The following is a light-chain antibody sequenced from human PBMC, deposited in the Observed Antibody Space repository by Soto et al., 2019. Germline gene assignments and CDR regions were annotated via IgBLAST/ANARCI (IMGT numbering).Light chain of an antibody. CDR3: QQRSNWSPIT. CDR2: RIS. CDR1: QTLGRNY. J-gene: IGKJ5*01. V-gene: IGKV3-11*01. Sequence: ETVLTQSPGTLSMSPGETATLSCRASQTLGRNYLAWYQQKPGQAPRLLIHRISIRAAGISDRFSGSASGTDFTLTISSLEPEDFAVYYCQQRSNWSPITFGQGTRLEIK.